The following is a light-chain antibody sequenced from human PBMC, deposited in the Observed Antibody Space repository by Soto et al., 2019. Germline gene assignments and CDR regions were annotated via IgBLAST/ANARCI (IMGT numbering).Light chain of an antibody. Sequence: HSVLTQPASVSGSPGQSITISCTGASSDVVGYNYVSWYQQHPGKAPKLMIYEVSNRPSGVSNRFSGSKSGNTASLTISGLQAEDEADYYCSSNTSSSTLVFGTGTKVT. CDR1: SSDVVGYNY. J-gene: IGLJ1*01. V-gene: IGLV2-14*01. CDR2: EVS. CDR3: SSNTSSSTLV.